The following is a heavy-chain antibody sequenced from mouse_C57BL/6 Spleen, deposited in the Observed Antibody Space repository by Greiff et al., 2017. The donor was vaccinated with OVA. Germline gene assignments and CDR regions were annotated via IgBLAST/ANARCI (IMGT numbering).Heavy chain of an antibody. J-gene: IGHJ3*01. CDR1: GYTYTSYW. D-gene: IGHD1-1*01. V-gene: IGHV1-64*01. Sequence: QVQLQQPGAEPVKPGASVKLSCKASGYTYTSYWMHWVKQRPGQGLEWIGMIHPNSGSTNYNEKFKSKATLTVDKSSSTAYMQLSSLTSDDSAVYYCARWGITTVVSPAWFAYWGQGTLVTVSA. CDR3: ARWGITTVVSPAWFAY. CDR2: IHPNSGST.